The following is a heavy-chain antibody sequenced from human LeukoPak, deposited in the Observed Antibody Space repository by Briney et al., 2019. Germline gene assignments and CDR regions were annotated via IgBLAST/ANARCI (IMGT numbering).Heavy chain of an antibody. J-gene: IGHJ4*02. CDR3: ARNPSSPYSSGWYPLDY. D-gene: IGHD6-19*01. CDR2: ISGGAAST. V-gene: IGHV3-23*01. CDR1: GFTFSSYA. Sequence: GGPLRLSCAASGFTFSSYAMSWVRQAPGKGLEWVSSISGGAASTDYVDSVKGRFTISRDNSKNTLYLQMNSLRAEDTAVYYCARNPSSPYSSGWYPLDYWGQGTLVTVSS.